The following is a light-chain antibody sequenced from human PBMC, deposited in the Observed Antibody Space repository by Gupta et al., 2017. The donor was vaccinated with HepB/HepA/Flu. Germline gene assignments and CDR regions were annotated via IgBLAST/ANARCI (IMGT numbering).Light chain of an antibody. Sequence: QPALTQPASVSGSPGQSITISCTGTNSDVGGHKFVSWYQQHPGKAPKVLIYHVSNRPSGVSDRFSGSRSANTASLTISGLQAEDEADYYCRSETSYSPLYVFGTGTKVTVL. V-gene: IGLV2-14*03. J-gene: IGLJ1*01. CDR1: NSDVGGHKF. CDR3: RSETSYSPLYV. CDR2: HVS.